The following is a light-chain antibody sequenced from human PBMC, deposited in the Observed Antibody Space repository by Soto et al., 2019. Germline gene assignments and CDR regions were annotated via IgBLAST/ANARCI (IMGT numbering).Light chain of an antibody. J-gene: IGLJ2*01. CDR2: EVN. CDR3: SSYTAVSTHI. CDR1: SSDIGAYDY. Sequence: QSALTQPASVSGSPGQSITISCTGTSSDIGAYDYVSWYQQHPDKAPKLIIYEVNHRPSGVSNRFSGSKSGNTASLTISGLQAEDEAHYYCSSYTAVSTHIFGGGTKVTVL. V-gene: IGLV2-14*01.